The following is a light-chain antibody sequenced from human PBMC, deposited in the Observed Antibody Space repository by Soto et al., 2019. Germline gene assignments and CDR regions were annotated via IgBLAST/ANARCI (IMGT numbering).Light chain of an antibody. CDR1: SSNIGDNT. V-gene: IGLV1-44*01. J-gene: IGLJ3*02. CDR3: TTWDDTLDAWV. CDR2: NND. Sequence: QSLLTQPPSASGTPGQRVAISCSGSSSNIGDNTVHWYQQLPGTAPKLLIYNNDRRPSGVPDRFSGSKSGTSASLAIGGLQSEDEADYYCTTWDDTLDAWVFGGGTKRTVL.